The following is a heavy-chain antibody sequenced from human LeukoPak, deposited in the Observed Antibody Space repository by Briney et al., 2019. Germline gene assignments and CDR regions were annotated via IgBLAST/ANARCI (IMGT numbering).Heavy chain of an antibody. D-gene: IGHD4-23*01. CDR2: INSDGSST. Sequence: GGSLRLSCAASGFTFSDYAMSWVRQAPGKGLVWVSRINSDGSSTSYADSVKGRFTISRDNAKNTLYLQMNSLRAEDTAVYYCARASRYYGGNPLDYWGQGTLVTVSS. J-gene: IGHJ4*02. V-gene: IGHV3-74*01. CDR3: ARASRYYGGNPLDY. CDR1: GFTFSDYA.